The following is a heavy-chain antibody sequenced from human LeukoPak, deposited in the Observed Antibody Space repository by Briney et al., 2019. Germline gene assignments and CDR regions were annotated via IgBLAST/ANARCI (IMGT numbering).Heavy chain of an antibody. CDR3: ATSPYYYGSGSYQFDY. D-gene: IGHD3-10*01. Sequence: ASVKVSCKASGYTFTSYGISWVRQAPGQGLEWMGWISAYNGNTNYAQKLQGRVTTTTDTSTSTAYMELRSLRSDDTAVYYCATSPYYYGSGSYQFDYWGQGTLVTVSS. CDR2: ISAYNGNT. CDR1: GYTFTSYG. V-gene: IGHV1-18*01. J-gene: IGHJ4*02.